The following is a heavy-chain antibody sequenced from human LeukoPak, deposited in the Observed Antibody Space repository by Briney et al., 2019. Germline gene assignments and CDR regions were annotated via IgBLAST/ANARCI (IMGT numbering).Heavy chain of an antibody. CDR2: IYPGDSDT. J-gene: IGHJ5*02. Sequence: GESLKISCKGSGYSFTSYWIGWVRQMPGKGLEWMGIIYPGDSDTRYSPSFQGQVTISADKSISTAYLQWSSLKASDTAMYYCARLMVRGVIRGNWFDPWGQGTLVIVSS. CDR3: ARLMVRGVIRGNWFDP. V-gene: IGHV5-51*01. D-gene: IGHD3-10*01. CDR1: GYSFTSYW.